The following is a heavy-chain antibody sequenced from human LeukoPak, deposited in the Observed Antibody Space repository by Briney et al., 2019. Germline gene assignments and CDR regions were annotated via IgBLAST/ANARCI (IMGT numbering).Heavy chain of an antibody. Sequence: ASVKVSCKASGYTFTGYYMHWVRQAPGQGLEWMGWINPNSGGTNYAQKFQGRVTMTRDTSISTAYMELSRLRSDDMAVYYCYVLRFSEWPKEFDPWGQGTLVTVSS. J-gene: IGHJ5*02. D-gene: IGHD3-3*01. CDR1: GYTFTGYY. CDR2: INPNSGGT. V-gene: IGHV1-2*02. CDR3: YVLRFSEWPKEFDP.